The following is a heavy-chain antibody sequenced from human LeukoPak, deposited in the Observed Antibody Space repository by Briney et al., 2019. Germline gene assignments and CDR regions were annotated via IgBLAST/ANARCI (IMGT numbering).Heavy chain of an antibody. CDR3: AKEGKTRNWNYYQAKAVY. V-gene: IGHV3-23*01. J-gene: IGHJ4*02. CDR1: GFTFSSYA. CDR2: ISGSGGTT. D-gene: IGHD1-7*01. Sequence: RPGGSLRLSCAASGFTFSSYAMNWVRQTPGKGLEWVSAISGSGGTTHYADPVKGRFTISRDNSKNTLYLQMNSLRAEDTAVYYCAKEGKTRNWNYYQAKAVYWGQGTLVTVSS.